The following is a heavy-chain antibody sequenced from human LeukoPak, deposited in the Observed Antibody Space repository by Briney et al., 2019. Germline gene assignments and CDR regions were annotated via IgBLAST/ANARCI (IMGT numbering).Heavy chain of an antibody. V-gene: IGHV3-7*01. D-gene: IGHD2-2*02. CDR1: GFTFSSYW. CDR3: AKAPTLGYCSSTSCYTPKYYFDY. Sequence: PGGSLRLSCAASGFTFSSYWMSWVRQAPGKGLERVANIKQDGSEKYYVDSVKGRFTISRDNAKNSLYLQMNSLRAEDAAVYYCAKAPTLGYCSSTSCYTPKYYFDYWGQGTLVTVSS. CDR2: IKQDGSEK. J-gene: IGHJ4*02.